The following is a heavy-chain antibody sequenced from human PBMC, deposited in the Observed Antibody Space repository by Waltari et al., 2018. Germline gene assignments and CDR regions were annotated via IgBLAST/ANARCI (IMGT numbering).Heavy chain of an antibody. CDR1: GYTFTSYA. CDR2: INPNTGNP. CDR3: ARDQSLGYCSGGSCYSWYNWFDP. V-gene: IGHV7-4-1*02. J-gene: IGHJ5*02. D-gene: IGHD2-15*01. Sequence: QVQLVQSGSELKKPGASVKVSCKASGYTFTSYAMNWVRQAPGQGLEWMGWINPNTGNPTYAQGFTGRFVFSVDTSVSTAYLQISSLKAEDTAMYYCARDQSLGYCSGGSCYSWYNWFDPWGQGTLVTVSS.